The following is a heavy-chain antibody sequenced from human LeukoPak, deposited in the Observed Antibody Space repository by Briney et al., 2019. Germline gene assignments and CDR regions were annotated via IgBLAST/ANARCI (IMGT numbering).Heavy chain of an antibody. CDR2: INSDGRST. D-gene: IGHD3-16*01. V-gene: IGHV3-74*01. Sequence: GGSLRLSCAASGFTFSSYWMHWVRQAPGKGLVWVSRINSDGRSTSYADSVKGRFTISRDNAKNSLYLQMNSLRAEDTAVYYCAKGSFHPIGLKDPTLDAFDIWGQGTMVTVSS. J-gene: IGHJ3*02. CDR3: AKGSFHPIGLKDPTLDAFDI. CDR1: GFTFSSYW.